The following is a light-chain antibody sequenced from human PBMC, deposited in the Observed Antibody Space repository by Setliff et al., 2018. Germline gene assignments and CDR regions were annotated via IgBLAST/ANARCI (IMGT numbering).Light chain of an antibody. Sequence: QSALTQPPSASGSPGQSLTSSCPGTSSDVGAYNYVSWYQQHPGKAPKLMIYEVTKRPSGVPDRFSGSKSGNTASLTVSGLQADDEADYYCSSYAASYNPDDFRTGTKVTVL. CDR2: EVT. CDR1: SSDVGAYNY. J-gene: IGLJ1*01. CDR3: SSYAASYNPDD. V-gene: IGLV2-8*01.